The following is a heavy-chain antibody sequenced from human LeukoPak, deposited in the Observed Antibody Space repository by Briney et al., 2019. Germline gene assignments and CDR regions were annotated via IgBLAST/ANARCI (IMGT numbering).Heavy chain of an antibody. CDR3: ARDRIAVVGGDY. CDR2: ISAYNGNT. V-gene: IGHV1-18*01. J-gene: IGHJ4*02. D-gene: IGHD6-19*01. Sequence: GAAVQVSCKASGYTFTSYGISWVRQAPGQGVEWMGWISAYNGNTNYAQKLQGRVSMTTETSTSTAYMELRSLRSDDTAVYYCARDRIAVVGGDYWGQGTLVTVSS. CDR1: GYTFTSYG.